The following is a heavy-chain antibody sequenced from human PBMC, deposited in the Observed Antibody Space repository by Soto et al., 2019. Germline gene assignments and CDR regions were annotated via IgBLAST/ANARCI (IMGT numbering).Heavy chain of an antibody. V-gene: IGHV4-34*01. CDR1: DGPFSFYY. D-gene: IGHD4-4*01. CDR3: ARDSTRRGACDI. Sequence: PSETLSLTCAIYDGPFSFYYWIWIRQSPGEGLEWIGEINHSGSTNYNPSLKSRVTMSVDASKNQFSLKLSSVTAADTAVYYCARDSTRRGACDIWGQGTTVTVPS. J-gene: IGHJ3*02. CDR2: INHSGST.